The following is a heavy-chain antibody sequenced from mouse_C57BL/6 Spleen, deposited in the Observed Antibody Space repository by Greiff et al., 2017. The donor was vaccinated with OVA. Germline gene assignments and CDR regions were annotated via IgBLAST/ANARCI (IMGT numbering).Heavy chain of an antibody. CDR3: ARYSNPYAMDY. J-gene: IGHJ4*01. CDR2: INPGSGGT. CDR1: GYAFTNYL. Sequence: VKLQESGAELVRPGTSVKVSCKASGYAFTNYLIEWVKQRPGQGLEWIGVINPGSGGTNYNEKFKGKATLTADKSSSTAYMQLSSLTSEDSAVYFCARYSNPYAMDYWGQGTSVTVSS. D-gene: IGHD2-5*01. V-gene: IGHV1-54*01.